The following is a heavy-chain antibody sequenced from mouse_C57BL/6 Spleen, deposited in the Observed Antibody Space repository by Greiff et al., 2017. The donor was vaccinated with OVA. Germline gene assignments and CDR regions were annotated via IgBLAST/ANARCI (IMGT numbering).Heavy chain of an antibody. D-gene: IGHD2-1*01. Sequence: QVQLQQPGAELVKPGASVKLSCKASGYTFTSYWMHWVKQRPGQGLEWIGMIHPNSGSTNYNEKFKSKATLTVDKSSSTAYMQLSSLTSEDSAVYYCARSDYYYGNPWFAYWGQGTLVTVSA. J-gene: IGHJ3*01. CDR3: ARSDYYYGNPWFAY. V-gene: IGHV1-64*01. CDR2: IHPNSGST. CDR1: GYTFTSYW.